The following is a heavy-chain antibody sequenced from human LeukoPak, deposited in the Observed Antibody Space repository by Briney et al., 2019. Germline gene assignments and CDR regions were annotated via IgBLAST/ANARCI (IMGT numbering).Heavy chain of an antibody. V-gene: IGHV3-23*01. D-gene: IGHD6-13*01. CDR1: GFTFSSYG. CDR3: AKDRESSSWLVWFDP. CDR2: ISGSGGST. J-gene: IGHJ5*02. Sequence: PGGSLRLSCAASGFTFSSYGMHWVRQAPGKGLEWVSAISGSGGSTYYADSVKGRFTISRDNSKNTLYLQMNSLRAEDTAVYYCAKDRESSSWLVWFDPWGQGTLVTVSS.